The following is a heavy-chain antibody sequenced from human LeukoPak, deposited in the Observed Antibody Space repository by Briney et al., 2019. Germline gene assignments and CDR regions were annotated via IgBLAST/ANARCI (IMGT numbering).Heavy chain of an antibody. CDR1: GFTFSSYA. J-gene: IGHJ4*02. CDR3: LKDLRGVGDY. CDR2: ITSDGGTT. D-gene: IGHD3-10*01. V-gene: IGHV3-64D*06. Sequence: GGSLRLSCSVSGFTFSSYAMHWVRQAPGKGLEYVSSITSDGGTTYYADSVKGRFTISRDNSKNTLYLQMSSLRNEDTAVYCCLKDLRGVGDYWGQGTLVTVSS.